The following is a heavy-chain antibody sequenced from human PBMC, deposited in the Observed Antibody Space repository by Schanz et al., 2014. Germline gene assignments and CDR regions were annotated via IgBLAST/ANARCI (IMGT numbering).Heavy chain of an antibody. D-gene: IGHD3-9*01. CDR3: AKQIHYDILTVTRN. Sequence: QVPLVESGGGVVQFGRSLRLSCVASGFTFSSYGMHWVRQAPGKGLEWVAVIWYDENNKYYADSVKGRFTMSRDNSKNTLYLQMNSLRAEDTAVYYCAKQIHYDILTVTRNWGQGTLVTVSS. CDR1: GFTFSSYG. CDR2: IWYDENNK. V-gene: IGHV3-33*06. J-gene: IGHJ4*02.